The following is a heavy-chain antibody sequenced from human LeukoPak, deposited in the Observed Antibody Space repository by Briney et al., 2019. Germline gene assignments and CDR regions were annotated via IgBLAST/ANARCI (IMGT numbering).Heavy chain of an antibody. CDR3: ARDDYGDLNYFGP. V-gene: IGHV4-39*07. D-gene: IGHD4-17*01. J-gene: IGHJ5*02. Sequence: PSETLSLTCVVSGASITSNTYYWGWIRHTPGKGLDWIGNLYYSGSTYYNPSLKSRVTMSVDTSKNQFSLKLSSVTATDTAVYYCARDDYGDLNYFGPWGQGTLVTVSS. CDR1: GASITSNTYY. CDR2: LYYSGST.